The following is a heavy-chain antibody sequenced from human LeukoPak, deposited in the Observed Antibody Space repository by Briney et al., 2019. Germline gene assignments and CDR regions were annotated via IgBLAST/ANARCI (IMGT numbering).Heavy chain of an antibody. V-gene: IGHV1-69*05. CDR3: ASAPGYGNKYYFDY. D-gene: IGHD4-23*01. CDR2: IIPILGTA. J-gene: IGHJ4*02. Sequence: ASVTVSCKASGGTFSSYAISWVRQAPGQGLEWMGGIIPILGTANYAQKFQGRGTITTDESTSTAYMELSSLRSEDTAVYYCASAPGYGNKYYFDYWGQGTLVTVSS. CDR1: GGTFSSYA.